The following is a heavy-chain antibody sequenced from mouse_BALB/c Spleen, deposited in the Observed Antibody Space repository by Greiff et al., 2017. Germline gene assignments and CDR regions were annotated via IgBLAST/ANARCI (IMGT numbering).Heavy chain of an antibody. CDR3: AREGGLLKYFDY. CDR2: ISSGSSTI. V-gene: IGHV5-17*02. Sequence: DVKLVESGGGLVQPGGSRKLSCAASGFTFSSFGMHWVRQAPEKGLEWVAYISSGSSTIYYADTVKGRFTISRDNPKNTLFLQMTSLRSEDTAMYYCAREGGLLKYFDYWGQGTTLTVSS. CDR1: GFTFSSFG. D-gene: IGHD1-1*01. J-gene: IGHJ2*01.